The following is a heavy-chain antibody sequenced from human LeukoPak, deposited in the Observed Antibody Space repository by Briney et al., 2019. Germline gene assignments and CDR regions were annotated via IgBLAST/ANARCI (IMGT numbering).Heavy chain of an antibody. Sequence: PGGSLRLSCAASGFTFSSYGMHWVRRAPGKGLEWVAVISYDGSNKYYADSVKGRFTISRDNSKNTLYLQMNSLRAEDTAVYYCAKDHGYYYGMDVWGQGTTVTVSS. J-gene: IGHJ6*02. CDR3: AKDHGYYYGMDV. CDR1: GFTFSSYG. V-gene: IGHV3-30*18. CDR2: ISYDGSNK.